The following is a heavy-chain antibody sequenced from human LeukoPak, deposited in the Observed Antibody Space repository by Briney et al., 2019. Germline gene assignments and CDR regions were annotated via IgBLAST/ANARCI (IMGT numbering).Heavy chain of an antibody. CDR2: IYYSGST. CDR3: ARTYSSGWTRYFDY. Sequence: SSQTLSLTCTVSGGSISSGGYYWSWIRRHPGKGLEWIGYIYYSGSTYYNPSLKSRVTISVDTSKNQFSLKLSSVTAADTAVYYCARTYSSGWTRYFDYWGQGTLVTVSS. CDR1: GGSISSGGYY. J-gene: IGHJ4*02. D-gene: IGHD6-19*01. V-gene: IGHV4-31*03.